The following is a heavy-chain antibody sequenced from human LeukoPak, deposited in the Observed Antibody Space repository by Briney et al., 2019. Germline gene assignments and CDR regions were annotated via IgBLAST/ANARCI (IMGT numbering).Heavy chain of an antibody. Sequence: ASVKVSCKASGYTFTGYYMHWVRQAPGQGLEWMGWINPDSGGTNYAQKFQGRVTMTRDTSISTAYMELSRLRSDDTAVYYCRTDRYGDYGDYIDYWGQGTLVTVSS. CDR3: RTDRYGDYGDYIDY. V-gene: IGHV1-2*02. D-gene: IGHD4-17*01. CDR1: GYTFTGYY. CDR2: INPDSGGT. J-gene: IGHJ4*02.